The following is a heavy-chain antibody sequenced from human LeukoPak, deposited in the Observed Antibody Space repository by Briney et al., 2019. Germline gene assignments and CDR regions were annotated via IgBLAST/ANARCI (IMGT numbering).Heavy chain of an antibody. CDR2: IRSKGYGRTT. V-gene: IGHV3-49*04. J-gene: IGHJ6*02. CDR1: GVTFGDHA. Sequence: GGSLRLSCTASGVTFGDHAMSWVRQAPGKGLEWVGFIRSKGYGRTTEYAASVKGRFTISRDDSKGMAYLQLNSLKIDDTAVYCTRGPTQQWLYYGMDVWGQGTTVIVSS. D-gene: IGHD5-18*01. CDR3: TRGPTQQWLYYGMDV.